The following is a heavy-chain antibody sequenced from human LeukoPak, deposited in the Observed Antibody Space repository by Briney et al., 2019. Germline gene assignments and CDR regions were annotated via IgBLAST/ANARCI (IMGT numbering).Heavy chain of an antibody. V-gene: IGHV1-69*13. CDR2: IIPIFGTA. CDR1: GGTFSSYA. Sequence: GASVKVSCKASGGTFSSYAISWVRQAPGQGLEWMGGIIPIFGTANYAQKFQGRVTITADESTSTVYMELRSLRSDDTAVYYCAIIPGYNRNDGLRDYWGQGTLVTVSS. D-gene: IGHD1-1*01. CDR3: AIIPGYNRNDGLRDY. J-gene: IGHJ4*02.